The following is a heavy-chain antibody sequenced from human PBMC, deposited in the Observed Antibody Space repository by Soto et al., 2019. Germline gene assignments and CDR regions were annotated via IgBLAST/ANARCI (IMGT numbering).Heavy chain of an antibody. CDR1: GFTFSSYG. D-gene: IGHD5-12*01. Sequence: PGGSLRLSCAASGFTFSSYGMHWVRQAPGKGLEWVAVISYDGSNKYYADSVKGRFTISRDNSKNTLYLQMNSLRAEDTAVYYCAKDRSYVEMATIGYFQHWGQGTLVTVS. J-gene: IGHJ1*01. CDR2: ISYDGSNK. V-gene: IGHV3-30*18. CDR3: AKDRSYVEMATIGYFQH.